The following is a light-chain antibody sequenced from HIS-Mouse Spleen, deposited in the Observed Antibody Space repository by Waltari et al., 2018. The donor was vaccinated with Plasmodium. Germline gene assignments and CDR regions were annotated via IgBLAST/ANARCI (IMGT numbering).Light chain of an antibody. Sequence: DIQMTQSPSTLSASVGDRVTITCRASQSISSRLAWYQQKPGKAPKLLIYKASSLESGVPSRFSGSGSGTEFTLTISSLQPDDFATYYRQQYNRYSWTFGQGTKVEIK. V-gene: IGKV1-5*03. J-gene: IGKJ1*01. CDR1: QSISSR. CDR3: QQYNRYSWT. CDR2: KAS.